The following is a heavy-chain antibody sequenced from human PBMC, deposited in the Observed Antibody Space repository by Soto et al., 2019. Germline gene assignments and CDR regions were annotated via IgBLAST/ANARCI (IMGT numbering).Heavy chain of an antibody. CDR1: GFTFSTYA. CDR3: AKSVYQYWDFEL. CDR2: ISGSGGST. Sequence: EVQLLESGGDLVQPGGSLRLSCAASGFTFSTYAMSWVRQAPGKGLEWVSTISGSGGSTYYADSVKGRFTISRDNSNNTLYLQMNSLRAEDTAVYYCAKSVYQYWDFELLGRGPLVTVSS. J-gene: IGHJ2*01. D-gene: IGHD3-16*02. V-gene: IGHV3-23*01.